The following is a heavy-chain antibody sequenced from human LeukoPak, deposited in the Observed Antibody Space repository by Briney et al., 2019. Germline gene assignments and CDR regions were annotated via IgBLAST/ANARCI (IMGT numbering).Heavy chain of an antibody. D-gene: IGHD3-22*01. J-gene: IGHJ4*02. CDR3: ARGRITMIVVIPDFDY. Sequence: SETLSLTCTVSGYSISSTYYWGWIRQPPGKGLEWIGSIYYSGSTYYNPSLKSRVTISVDTSKNQFSLKLSSVTAADTAVYYCARGRITMIVVIPDFDYWGQGTLVTVSS. CDR2: IYYSGST. V-gene: IGHV4-38-2*02. CDR1: GYSISSTYY.